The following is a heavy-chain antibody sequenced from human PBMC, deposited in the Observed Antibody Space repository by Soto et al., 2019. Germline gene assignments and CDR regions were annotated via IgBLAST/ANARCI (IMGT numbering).Heavy chain of an antibody. Sequence: QVQLVESGGGVVQPGRSLRLSCAASGFTFSSYGMHWVRQAPGKGLEWVAVISYDGSNKYYADSVKGRFTSSRDNSKNTLYLQMNSLRAEYTAVYYCAKERLYMTTKIPPGHKKKFHYGMDVWGQGTTVTVSS. J-gene: IGHJ6*02. CDR2: ISYDGSNK. CDR3: AKERLYMTTKIPPGHKKKFHYGMDV. D-gene: IGHD4-4*01. CDR1: GFTFSSYG. V-gene: IGHV3-30*18.